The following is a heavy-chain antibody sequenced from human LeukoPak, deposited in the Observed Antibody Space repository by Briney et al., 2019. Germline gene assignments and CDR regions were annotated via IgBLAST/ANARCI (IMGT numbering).Heavy chain of an antibody. CDR3: ARDRFGTDSGDHYEY. CDR1: GGTFSNYV. Sequence: SVKVSCKASGGTFSNYVISWVRQAPGQGLEWMGGSIPRFPTASIAQKFQGRVTITADESTTTAYMELSSLRSDDTAVYYCARDRFGTDSGDHYEYWGQGTQVTVTS. CDR2: SIPRFPTA. J-gene: IGHJ4*02. D-gene: IGHD3-22*01. V-gene: IGHV1-69*13.